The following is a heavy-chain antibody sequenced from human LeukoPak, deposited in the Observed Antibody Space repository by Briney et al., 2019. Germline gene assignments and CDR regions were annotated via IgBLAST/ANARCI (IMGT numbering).Heavy chain of an antibody. Sequence: ASVKVSCKASGYTFTGYYMHWVRQASGKGLEWVGRIRSKANSYATAYAASVKGRFTISRDDSKNTAYLQMNSLKTEDTAVYYCTPLTEGWLQRAFDYWGQGTLVTVSS. CDR2: IRSKANSYAT. V-gene: IGHV3-73*01. D-gene: IGHD5-24*01. CDR3: TPLTEGWLQRAFDY. CDR1: GYTFTGYY. J-gene: IGHJ4*02.